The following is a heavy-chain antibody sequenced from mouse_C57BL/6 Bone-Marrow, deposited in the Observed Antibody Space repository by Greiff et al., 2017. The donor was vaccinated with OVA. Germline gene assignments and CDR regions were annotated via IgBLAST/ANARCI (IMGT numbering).Heavy chain of an antibody. CDR3: ARHDGYHEGY. CDR1: GYTFTSYW. D-gene: IGHD2-3*01. V-gene: IGHV1-69*01. J-gene: IGHJ2*01. Sequence: QVQLQQPGAELVMPGASVKLSCKASGYTFTSYWMHWVKQRPGQGLEWIGEIDPSDSYTNYNQKFKGKSTLTVDKSSSTAYMQLSSLTSEDSAVYYCARHDGYHEGYWGQGTTLTVSS. CDR2: IDPSDSYT.